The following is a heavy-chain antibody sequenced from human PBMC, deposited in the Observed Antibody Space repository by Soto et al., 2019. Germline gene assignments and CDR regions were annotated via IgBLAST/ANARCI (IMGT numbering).Heavy chain of an antibody. CDR2: ISGSGQTT. CDR3: AKSRGDSWTTYFFDY. J-gene: IGHJ4*02. D-gene: IGHD4-4*01. V-gene: IGHV3-23*01. CDR1: GFTFSSYS. Sequence: PGGSLRLSCAVSGFTFSSYSLSWLRQAPGKGLEWVSGISGSGQTTHYKDSVKGRFTISRDNFRNTLYLQVNSLRAEDTAIYFCAKSRGDSWTTYFFDYWGQGALVTVSS.